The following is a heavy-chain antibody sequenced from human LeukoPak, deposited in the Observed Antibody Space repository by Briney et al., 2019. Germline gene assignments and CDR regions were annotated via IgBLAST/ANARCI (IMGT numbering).Heavy chain of an antibody. CDR2: ITGSGSST. V-gene: IGHV3-23*01. Sequence: GGSLRLSCTASGFNFSSHAVTWVRQAPGRGLEWLSSITGSGSSTHYVDSVQGRFTISRVNSQSTLYLQMNSLRPEDTALYYCAKCGPTRNYRGNTFYYYGLDVWGPGTTVTVSS. CDR3: AKCGPTRNYRGNTFYYYGLDV. CDR1: GFNFSSHA. D-gene: IGHD1-7*01. J-gene: IGHJ6*02.